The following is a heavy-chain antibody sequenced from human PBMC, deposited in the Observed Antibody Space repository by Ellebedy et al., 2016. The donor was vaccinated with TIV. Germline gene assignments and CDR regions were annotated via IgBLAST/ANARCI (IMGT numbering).Heavy chain of an antibody. Sequence: AASVKVSCKASGGTISNNIINWVRQAPGQGLEWMGGIIPTFGTPNYAQNFQDRVTISADEPKSTVYMELSSLRSVDPAVYFCTRDDSSSWRRTFGMDVWGQGTTVIVSS. CDR2: IIPTFGTP. D-gene: IGHD6-13*01. V-gene: IGHV1-69*13. CDR3: TRDDSSSWRRTFGMDV. CDR1: GGTISNNI. J-gene: IGHJ6*02.